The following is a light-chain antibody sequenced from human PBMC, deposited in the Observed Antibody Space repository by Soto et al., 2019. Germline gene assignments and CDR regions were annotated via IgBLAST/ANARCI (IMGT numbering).Light chain of an antibody. J-gene: IGLJ3*02. CDR1: SSDVRNYNL. V-gene: IGLV2-14*02. Sequence: QSVLTQPPSVSGSPGQSITISCTGTSSDVRNYNLVSWYQQHPGKAPKLIIYEASKRPSGVSNRFSGSNSGSSASLTISGLQAEDEADYYCSSYTDSSTWVFGGGTKLTVL. CDR3: SSYTDSSTWV. CDR2: EAS.